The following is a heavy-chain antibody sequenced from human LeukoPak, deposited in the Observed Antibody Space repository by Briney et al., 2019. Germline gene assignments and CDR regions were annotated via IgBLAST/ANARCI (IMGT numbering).Heavy chain of an antibody. J-gene: IGHJ5*02. CDR2: IFPDDSDT. CDR1: GYNFSNYW. D-gene: IGHD6-13*01. Sequence: GESLKITCKGSGYNFSNYWIGWVRHLPGRGLEWMGTIFPDDSDTRYSPSFRGQVTMSADRSINTAYLHWRSLKASDTAMYYCARHEDPISSWYESWGQGTLVTVSS. V-gene: IGHV5-51*01. CDR3: ARHEDPISSWYES.